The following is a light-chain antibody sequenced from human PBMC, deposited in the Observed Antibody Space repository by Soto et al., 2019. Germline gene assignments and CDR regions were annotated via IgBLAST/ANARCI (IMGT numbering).Light chain of an antibody. CDR3: SSYTSSSTLV. V-gene: IGLV2-14*01. J-gene: IGLJ3*02. CDR2: DVS. CDR1: SSDVGGYNY. Sequence: QSVLTQPASVSGSPGQSITISCTGTSSDVGGYNYVSWYQQHPGKAPKLMIYDVSNRPSGVSNRFSGSKSGNTASLTISGXXXEXEADYYCSSYTSSSTLVFGGGTKLTVL.